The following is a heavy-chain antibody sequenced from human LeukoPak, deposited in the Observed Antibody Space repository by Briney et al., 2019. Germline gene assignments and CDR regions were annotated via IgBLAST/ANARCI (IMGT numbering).Heavy chain of an antibody. CDR1: GGTFSNYA. V-gene: IGHV1-69*06. D-gene: IGHD3-10*01. CDR3: ARPPYGSGSYRFHY. CDR2: VIPIFSTA. J-gene: IGHJ4*02. Sequence: ASVKVSCKASGGTFSNYAIGWVRQAPGHGLEWMGGVIPIFSTANYAQKFQGRVTITADRSTSTAYMELSGLRSEDTAVYYCARPPYGSGSYRFHYWGQGTLVTVSS.